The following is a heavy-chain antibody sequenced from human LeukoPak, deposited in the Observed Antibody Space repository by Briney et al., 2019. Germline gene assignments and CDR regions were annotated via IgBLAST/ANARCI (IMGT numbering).Heavy chain of an antibody. Sequence: SVTVSCKASGGTFSSYAISWVRQAPGQGLEWMGGIIPIFGTANYAQKFQGRVTITADESTSTAYMELSSLRSEDTAVYYCARPVDYYYYGMDVWGQGTTVTVSS. CDR3: ARPVDYYYYGMDV. D-gene: IGHD4-23*01. CDR2: IIPIFGTA. V-gene: IGHV1-69*01. CDR1: GGTFSSYA. J-gene: IGHJ6*02.